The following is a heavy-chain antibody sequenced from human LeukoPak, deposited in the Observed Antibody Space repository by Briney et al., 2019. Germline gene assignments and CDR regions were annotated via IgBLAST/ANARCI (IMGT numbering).Heavy chain of an antibody. V-gene: IGHV3-30-3*01. CDR3: AREKYAGYYFDC. CDR1: GLSFSQYA. Sequence: GRSLRLSCTASGLSFSQYAMHWVRQAPGKGLEWVAVMSYDGSNEFYADSVKGRFTISRDNSRNTLYLQMNSLRAEDTAVYYCAREKYAGYYFDCWGQGALVTVSS. D-gene: IGHD2-8*01. CDR2: MSYDGSNE. J-gene: IGHJ4*02.